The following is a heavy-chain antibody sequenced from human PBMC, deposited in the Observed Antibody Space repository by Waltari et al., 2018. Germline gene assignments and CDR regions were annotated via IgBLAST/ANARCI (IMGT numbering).Heavy chain of an antibody. V-gene: IGHV7-4-1*02. CDR2: ITTNTGNP. D-gene: IGHD2-2*01. J-gene: IGHJ5*02. CDR3: AREVVPPHTIVVNWFDP. CDR1: GYTFTDYA. Sequence: QVQLAQSGSELKKPGASVKISCKASGYTFTDYAINWVRQAPGQGLELMGWITTNTGNPTYAQGFTGRFVFSLDTSVSTAYLQITSLKTEDSAVYYCAREVVPPHTIVVNWFDPWAREPWSPSPQ.